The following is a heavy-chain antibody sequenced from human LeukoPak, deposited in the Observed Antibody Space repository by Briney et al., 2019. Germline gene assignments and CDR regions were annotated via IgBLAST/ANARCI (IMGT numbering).Heavy chain of an antibody. Sequence: SETLSLTCTVSGGSISSYYWSWIRQPAGKGLEWIGRIYTSGSTNYNPSLKSRVTMSVDTSKNQFSLKLSSVTAADTAVYYCARGRRVYGSGSSDLNWFDPWGQGTLVTVSS. CDR1: GGSISSYY. V-gene: IGHV4-4*07. J-gene: IGHJ5*02. CDR2: IYTSGST. CDR3: ARGRRVYGSGSSDLNWFDP. D-gene: IGHD3-10*01.